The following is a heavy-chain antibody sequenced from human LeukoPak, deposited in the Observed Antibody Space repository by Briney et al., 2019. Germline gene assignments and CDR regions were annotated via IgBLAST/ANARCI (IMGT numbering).Heavy chain of an antibody. CDR3: AKGFYGPDS. D-gene: IGHD3/OR15-3a*01. CDR1: GFTFSIYW. J-gene: IGHJ5*02. CDR2: ISTDETTT. V-gene: IGHV3-74*01. Sequence: PGGSLRLSCAASGFTFSIYWMHWVRQVPGKGLVWVSCISTDETTTIYADSVKGRFTISRDNVKNTLYLQMSSLRAEDSAVYYCAKGFYGPDSWGQGTLVTVSS.